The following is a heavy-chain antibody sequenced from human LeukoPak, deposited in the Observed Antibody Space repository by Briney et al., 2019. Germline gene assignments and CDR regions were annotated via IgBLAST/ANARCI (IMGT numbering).Heavy chain of an antibody. J-gene: IGHJ4*02. Sequence: SETLSLTCAVYGGSFSGYYWSWIRQPPGKGLEWIGEINHSGSTNYNPSLKSRVTISVDTSKNQFSLKLSSMTAADTAVYYCATQSQTVVDYWGQGTLVTVSS. CDR2: INHSGST. CDR3: ATQSQTVVDY. CDR1: GGSFSGYY. D-gene: IGHD4-23*01. V-gene: IGHV4-34*01.